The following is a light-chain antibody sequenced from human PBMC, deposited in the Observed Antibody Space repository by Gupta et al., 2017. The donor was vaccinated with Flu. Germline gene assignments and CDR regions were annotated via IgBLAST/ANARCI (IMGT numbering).Light chain of an antibody. CDR3: AAWDDSLSGPLYV. CDR2: RNN. J-gene: IGLJ1*01. Sequence: QSVLPHPPSPSATPGPRATISCSATSSNIGSNYVYWYQQLPGTAPKLLIYRNNQRPSGVPDRFSGSKSGTSASLAISGLRSEDEADYYCAAWDDSLSGPLYVFGTGTKVTVL. CDR1: SSNIGSNY. V-gene: IGLV1-47*01.